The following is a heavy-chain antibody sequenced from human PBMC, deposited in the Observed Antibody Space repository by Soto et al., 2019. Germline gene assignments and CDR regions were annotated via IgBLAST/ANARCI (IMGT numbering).Heavy chain of an antibody. CDR1: GGTFSSYA. J-gene: IGHJ6*02. D-gene: IGHD3-22*01. V-gene: IGHV1-69*13. CDR3: ARPGYDSSDYYYGMDV. CDR2: IIPIFGTA. Sequence: SVKVSCKASGGTFSSYAISWVRQAPGQGLEWMGGIIPIFGTANYAQKFQGSVTITADESTSTAYMELSSLRSEDAAVYYCARPGYDSSDYYYGMDVWGQGTTVTVSS.